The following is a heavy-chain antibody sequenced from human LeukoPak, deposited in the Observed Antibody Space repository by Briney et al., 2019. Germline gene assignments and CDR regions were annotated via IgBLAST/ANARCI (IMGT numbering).Heavy chain of an antibody. Sequence: VASVKVSCKASGYTFTGYYMHWVRQAPGQGLEWMGWINPNSGGTNYAQKFQGRVTMTRDTSISTAYMELSRLRSDDTAVYYCARDRRGRSSYFDYWGQGTLVTVSS. CDR3: ARDRRGRSSYFDY. CDR1: GYTFTGYY. D-gene: IGHD3-10*01. CDR2: INPNSGGT. J-gene: IGHJ4*02. V-gene: IGHV1-2*02.